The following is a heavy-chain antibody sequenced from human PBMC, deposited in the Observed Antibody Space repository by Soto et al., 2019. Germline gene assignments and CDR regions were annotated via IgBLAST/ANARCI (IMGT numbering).Heavy chain of an antibody. CDR2: IRAKPNNYAT. V-gene: IGHV3-73*02. J-gene: IGHJ4*02. Sequence: EVQLVESGGGLVQPGGSLRLSCAASGFIFSDSAVHWVRQASGKGLEWVGRIRAKPNNYATAYVASVQGRFTVSRDDSRKTAYLQMSSLRTEDTAMYYGIRLEESGCRGERCYSGVDHGGQGTLVTVTS. CDR1: GFIFSDSA. CDR3: IRLEESGCRGERCYSGVDH. D-gene: IGHD2-15*01.